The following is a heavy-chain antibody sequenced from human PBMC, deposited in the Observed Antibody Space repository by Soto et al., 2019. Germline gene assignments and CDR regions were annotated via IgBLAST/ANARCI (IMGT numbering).Heavy chain of an antibody. Sequence: EVQLVESGGGLVQPGRSLRLSCAASGFTFDDYAMHWVRQAPGKGLEWVSGISWNSGSIGYADSVKGRFTISRDNAKNSLNLQMNSLRAEDTAFYYCAKTVLGYCSGGSCVGVFDYWGQGSLVTVSS. J-gene: IGHJ4*02. CDR1: GFTFDDYA. V-gene: IGHV3-9*01. D-gene: IGHD2-15*01. CDR3: AKTVLGYCSGGSCVGVFDY. CDR2: ISWNSGSI.